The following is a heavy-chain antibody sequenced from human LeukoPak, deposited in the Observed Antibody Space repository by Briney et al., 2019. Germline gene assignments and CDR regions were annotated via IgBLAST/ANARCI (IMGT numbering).Heavy chain of an antibody. Sequence: GGSLRLSCAASGFTFSSYWMSWVRQAPGKGLEWVANIKQDGSEKYYVDSVKGRFTISRDNAKNSLYLQMNSLRAEDTAVYYCASGVRGVILLDYWGREPWSPSPQ. CDR3: ASGVRGVILLDY. D-gene: IGHD3-10*01. J-gene: IGHJ4*02. CDR2: IKQDGSEK. CDR1: GFTFSSYW. V-gene: IGHV3-7*03.